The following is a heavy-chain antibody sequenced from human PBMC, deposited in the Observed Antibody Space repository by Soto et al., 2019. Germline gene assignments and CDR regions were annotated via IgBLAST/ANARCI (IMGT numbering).Heavy chain of an antibody. V-gene: IGHV4-38-2*01. CDR2: IYHSGST. CDR1: GYSISSGYY. J-gene: IGHJ4*02. Sequence: SETLSLTCAVSGYSISSGYYWGWIRQPPGKGLEWIGSIYHSGSTYYNPSLKSRVTISVDTSKNQFSLKLSSVTAADTAVYYCASGTTSPTDYWGQGTLVT. CDR3: ASGTTSPTDY. D-gene: IGHD1-1*01.